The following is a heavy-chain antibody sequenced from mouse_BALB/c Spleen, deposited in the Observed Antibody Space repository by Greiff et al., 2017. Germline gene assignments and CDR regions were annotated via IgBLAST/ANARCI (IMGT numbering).Heavy chain of an antibody. CDR1: GYTFTDYA. V-gene: IGHV1S137*01. CDR3: ARGLLRYFDY. CDR2: ISTYYGDA. J-gene: IGHJ2*01. Sequence: QVQLKQSGAELVRPGVSVKISCKGSGYTFTDYAMHWVKQSHAKSLEWIGVISTYYGDASYNQKFKGKATMTVDKSSSTAYMELARLTSEDSAIYYCARGLLRYFDYWGQGTTLTVSS. D-gene: IGHD2-3*01.